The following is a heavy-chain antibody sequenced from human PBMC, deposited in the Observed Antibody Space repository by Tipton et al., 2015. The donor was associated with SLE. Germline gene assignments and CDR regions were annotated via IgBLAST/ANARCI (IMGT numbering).Heavy chain of an antibody. Sequence: TLSLTCTVSGGSISSGSYYWSWIRQPAGKGLEWIGYIYTSGSTYYNPSLKSRVTISVDTSKNQFSLKLSSVTAADTAVYYCARGAPRYFDYWGQGTLVTVSS. V-gene: IGHV4-61*09. J-gene: IGHJ4*02. CDR3: ARGAPRYFDY. CDR2: IYTSGST. D-gene: IGHD3-16*01. CDR1: GGSISSGSYY.